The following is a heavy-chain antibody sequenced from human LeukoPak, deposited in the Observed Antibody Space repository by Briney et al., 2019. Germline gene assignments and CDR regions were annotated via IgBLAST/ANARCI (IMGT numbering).Heavy chain of an antibody. CDR2: IYTSGST. D-gene: IGHD3-22*01. V-gene: IGHV4-61*02. CDR1: GGSISSGNYY. Sequence: SQTLSLTCSVSGGSISSGNYYWSWIRKPAGKGLEWIGRIYTSGSTNYNPSLKSRVTISVDTSKNQFSLKLSSVTAADTAVYYCAREGDYYDTSGTLDYWGQGTLVTVSS. CDR3: AREGDYYDTSGTLDY. J-gene: IGHJ4*02.